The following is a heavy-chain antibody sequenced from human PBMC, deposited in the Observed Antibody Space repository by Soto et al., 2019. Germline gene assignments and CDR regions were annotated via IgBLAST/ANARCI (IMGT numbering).Heavy chain of an antibody. Sequence: QVQLVESGGGVVQPGRSLRLSCAASGFTFSSYAMHWVRQAPGKGLEWVAVISYDGSNKYYADSVKGRFTISRDNSKNTLYLQMNGLRAEDTAVYYCARGGLDYGDYDPNYYYGMDVWGQGTTVTVSS. D-gene: IGHD4-17*01. J-gene: IGHJ6*02. CDR2: ISYDGSNK. CDR3: ARGGLDYGDYDPNYYYGMDV. V-gene: IGHV3-30-3*01. CDR1: GFTFSSYA.